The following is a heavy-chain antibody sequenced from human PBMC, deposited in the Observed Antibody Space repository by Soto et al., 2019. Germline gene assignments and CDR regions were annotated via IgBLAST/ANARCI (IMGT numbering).Heavy chain of an antibody. V-gene: IGHV4-4*07. D-gene: IGHD6-6*01. CDR2: IFTSGNT. CDR1: GGSMNDYY. J-gene: IGHJ6*02. Sequence: LSLTCTVSGGSMNDYYWSWIRQPAGKGLEWIGRIFTSGNTNYNPSLRSRLTMSVDTSTNQVSLRLTSVTAADTAVYYCASGRLVSRYYGLDVWGQGTTVTVSS. CDR3: ASGRLVSRYYGLDV.